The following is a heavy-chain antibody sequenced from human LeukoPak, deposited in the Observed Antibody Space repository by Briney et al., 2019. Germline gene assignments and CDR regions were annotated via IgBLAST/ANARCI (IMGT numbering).Heavy chain of an antibody. V-gene: IGHV4-4*07. Sequence: SETLSLTCSVSGQSITSFRWSWIRQSAAKGLEWMGRIDEDGSTTYNPSLSGRVSVSADTSNNQVSLKLKFVTAADTAVYFCARGYQSTTYGRFDSWGRGIQVTVSS. CDR3: ARGYQSTTYGRFDS. CDR1: GQSITSFR. D-gene: IGHD2/OR15-2a*01. J-gene: IGHJ5*01. CDR2: IDEDGST.